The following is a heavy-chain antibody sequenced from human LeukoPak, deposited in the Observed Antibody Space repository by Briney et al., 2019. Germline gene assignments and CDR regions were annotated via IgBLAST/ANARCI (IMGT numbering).Heavy chain of an antibody. CDR2: IYTSGST. CDR3: ARTRGEYYGILTGYYQPPAPYYFDY. CDR1: GGSISSYY. Sequence: SETLSLTCTVSGGSISSYYWSWIRQPAGKGLEWIGRIYTSGSTNYNPSLKSRVTMSVDTSKNQFSLKLSSVTAADTAVYYCARTRGEYYGILTGYYQPPAPYYFDYWGQGTLVTVSS. J-gene: IGHJ4*02. D-gene: IGHD3-9*01. V-gene: IGHV4-4*07.